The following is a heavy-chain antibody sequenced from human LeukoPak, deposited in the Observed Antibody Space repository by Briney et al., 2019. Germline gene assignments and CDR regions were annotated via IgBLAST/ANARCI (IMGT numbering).Heavy chain of an antibody. CDR3: ARISFGDLGGYYFDY. CDR1: GSTFTDYA. V-gene: IGHV3-23*01. D-gene: IGHD3-10*01. Sequence: GGSLRLSCVASGSTFTDYALAWVRQAPGKGLEWVSRISAGGGTTYYADSVKDRFTISRENSKNTVYLQMSSLRAEDTARYYCARISFGDLGGYYFDYWGQGNLVTVSS. J-gene: IGHJ4*02. CDR2: ISAGGGTT.